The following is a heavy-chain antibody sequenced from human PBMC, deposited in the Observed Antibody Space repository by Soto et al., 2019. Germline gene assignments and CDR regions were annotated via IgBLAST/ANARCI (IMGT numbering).Heavy chain of an antibody. Sequence: EVQLVESGGGLVKPGESLRLSCAASGFTFSNSPMNWVRQAPGKGLEWVSSISSSGYYISYADSVKGRFTISRDNAMNTLSLQMNSLRGEDTAVYYCTTRPNNGHWYFDLWGRGTLVTVSS. CDR1: GFTFSNSP. CDR3: TTRPNNGHWYFDL. CDR2: ISSSGYYI. V-gene: IGHV3-21*01. D-gene: IGHD2-8*01. J-gene: IGHJ2*01.